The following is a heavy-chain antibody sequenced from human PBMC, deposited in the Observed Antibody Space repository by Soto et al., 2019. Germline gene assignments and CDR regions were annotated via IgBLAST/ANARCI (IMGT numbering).Heavy chain of an antibody. CDR1: GFTFSSSA. CDR2: ISYDGGNK. J-gene: IGHJ4*02. D-gene: IGHD4-17*01. V-gene: IGHV3-30-3*01. CDR3: TRTGDYVNLEY. Sequence: PXGSLRLSCAASGFTFSSSAMHWVRQAPGKGLEWVAVISYDGGNKYYADSVKGRFTISRDNSKNTLYLQMSSLRAEDTAVYYCTRTGDYVNLEYWGQGTLVTVSS.